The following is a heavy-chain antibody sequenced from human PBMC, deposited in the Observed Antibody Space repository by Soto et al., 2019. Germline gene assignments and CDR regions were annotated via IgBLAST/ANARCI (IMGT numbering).Heavy chain of an antibody. Sequence: SETLSLTCAVYGGSFSGYYWSWIRQPPGKGLEWIGEINHSGSTNYNPSLKSRVTISVDTSKNQLSLKLSSVTAADTAVYYCARGYYYGMDVWGQGTTVTVS. CDR3: ARGYYYGMDV. V-gene: IGHV4-34*01. J-gene: IGHJ6*02. CDR2: INHSGST. CDR1: GGSFSGYY.